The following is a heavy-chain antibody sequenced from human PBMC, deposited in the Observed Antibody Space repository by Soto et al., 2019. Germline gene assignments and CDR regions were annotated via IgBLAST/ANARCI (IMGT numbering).Heavy chain of an antibody. V-gene: IGHV4-39*07. J-gene: IGHJ6*02. D-gene: IGHD6-19*01. CDR3: AREFRYSSGWYYYYGMDV. CDR1: GGSISSSSYY. CDR2: IYYSGST. Sequence: SETLSLTCTVSGGSISSSSYYWGWIRQPPGKGLEWIGSIYYSGSTYYNPSLKSRVTISVDTSKNQFSLKLSSVTAADTAVYYCAREFRYSSGWYYYYGMDVWGQGTTVTVSS.